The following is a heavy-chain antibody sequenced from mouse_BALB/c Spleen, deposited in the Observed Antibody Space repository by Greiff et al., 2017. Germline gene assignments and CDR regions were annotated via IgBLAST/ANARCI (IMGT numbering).Heavy chain of an antibody. J-gene: IGHJ4*01. Sequence: VQLQESGPDLVAPSQSLSITCTVSGFSLTSYGVHWVRQPPGKGLEWLVVIWSDGSTTYNSALKSRLSISKDNSKSQVFLKMNSLQTDDTAMYYCARLYGNYGSYAMDYWGQGTSVTVSS. CDR2: IWSDGST. D-gene: IGHD2-1*01. CDR1: GFSLTSYG. V-gene: IGHV2-6-2*01. CDR3: ARLYGNYGSYAMDY.